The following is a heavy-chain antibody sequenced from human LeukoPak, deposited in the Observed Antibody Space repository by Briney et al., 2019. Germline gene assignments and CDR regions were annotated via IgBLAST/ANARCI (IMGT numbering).Heavy chain of an antibody. CDR2: IYHSGSP. CDR1: GGSISSNNW. Sequence: SETLSLTCAVSGGSISSNNWWGWVRQPLGKGLEWIGEIYHSGSPNYNPSLKSRVTISVDKSRNHFSLNLSSVTAADTAVYYCARVNINNWHSCDYWGQGTLVTVSS. CDR3: ARVNINNWHSCDY. J-gene: IGHJ4*02. D-gene: IGHD1-1*01. V-gene: IGHV4-4*02.